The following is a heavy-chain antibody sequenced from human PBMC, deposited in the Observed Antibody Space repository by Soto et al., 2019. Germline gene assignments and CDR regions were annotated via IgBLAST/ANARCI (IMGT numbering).Heavy chain of an antibody. D-gene: IGHD1-1*01. J-gene: IGHJ4*02. Sequence: GGSLRLSCAASGFTFRGDAMSWVRQAPGKGLEWVSSISGSGEMTHYAESVKGRFTISRDNSRNTLYLQMESLRAEDTALYYCARSEMTYNWNDWGQGTLVTVSS. CDR2: ISGSGEMT. CDR1: GFTFRGDA. CDR3: ARSEMTYNWND. V-gene: IGHV3-23*01.